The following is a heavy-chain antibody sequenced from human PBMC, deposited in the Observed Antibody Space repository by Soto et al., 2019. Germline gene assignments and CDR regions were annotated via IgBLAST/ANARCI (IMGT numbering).Heavy chain of an antibody. Sequence: GGSLRLSCAAPGFAFGRYGMHWVRRAPGKGLEWVAVIWYDGSIKHYADSVKGRFTISRDKSKNTLYLQMNSLRAEDTGVYYCARDRVAAFLWFGELDGMDVWGQGTTVTVSS. CDR3: ARDRVAAFLWFGELDGMDV. J-gene: IGHJ6*02. V-gene: IGHV3-33*01. D-gene: IGHD3-10*01. CDR2: IWYDGSIK. CDR1: GFAFGRYG.